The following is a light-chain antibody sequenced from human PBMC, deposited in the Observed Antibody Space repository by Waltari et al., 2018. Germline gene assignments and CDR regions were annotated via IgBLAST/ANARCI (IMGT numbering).Light chain of an antibody. CDR2: DVT. V-gene: IGLV2-14*03. CDR1: SSDVGGYNY. CDR3: SSYTSTSAVV. J-gene: IGLJ2*01. Sequence: QSALTQPASVSGSPGQSITISCTGTSSDVGGYNYGPWYQHHPGKAPKLIIYDVTRWPSGVSNRFSGSKSGNTASLTISGLQAEDEADYYCSSYTSTSAVVFGGGTKLTVL.